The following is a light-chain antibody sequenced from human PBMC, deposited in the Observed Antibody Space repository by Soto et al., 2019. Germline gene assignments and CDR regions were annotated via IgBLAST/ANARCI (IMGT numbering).Light chain of an antibody. V-gene: IGKV2-24*01. CDR2: KVS. J-gene: IGKJ2*01. CDR3: MQATRFPGT. Sequence: EILLTQSQLSSPVTVGQAASISCTSSEPLVHGDGNTYLSWLQQRPGQPPRLLIHKVSKRLSGVPDRCSGSGAGTHFTLKISTVEAEDVGVYYCMQATRFPGTFGQGTKLEI. CDR1: EPLVHGDGNTY.